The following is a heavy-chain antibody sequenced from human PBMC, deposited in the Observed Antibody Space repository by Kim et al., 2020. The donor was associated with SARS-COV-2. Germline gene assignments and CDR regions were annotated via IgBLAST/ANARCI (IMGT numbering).Heavy chain of an antibody. J-gene: IGHJ4*02. V-gene: IGHV3-23*01. CDR3: AKDGRFRGSYRGRYYFDY. D-gene: IGHD1-26*01. Sequence: GGSLRLSCAASGFTFSSYAMSWVRQAPGKGLEWVSAISGSGGSTYYADSVKGRFTISRDNSKNTLYLQMNSLRAEDTAVYYCAKDGRFRGSYRGRYYFDYWGQGTLVTVSS. CDR1: GFTFSSYA. CDR2: ISGSGGST.